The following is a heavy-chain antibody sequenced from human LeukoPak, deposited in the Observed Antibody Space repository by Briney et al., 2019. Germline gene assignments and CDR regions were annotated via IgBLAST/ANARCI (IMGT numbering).Heavy chain of an antibody. CDR3: ATNRGYSSGYYFHF. Sequence: ASVKVSCKVSGYTLTELSMHWVRQAPGKGLEWMGGFDPEDGETIYAQKFQGRVTMTEDTSTDTAYMELSSLRSEDTAVYYCATNRGYSSGYYFHFWGQGTLVSVSS. V-gene: IGHV1-24*01. CDR2: FDPEDGET. D-gene: IGHD3-22*01. CDR1: GYTLTELS. J-gene: IGHJ1*01.